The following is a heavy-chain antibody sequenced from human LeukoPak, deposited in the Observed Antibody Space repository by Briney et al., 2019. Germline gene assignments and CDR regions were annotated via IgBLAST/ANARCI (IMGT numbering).Heavy chain of an antibody. V-gene: IGHV3-7*01. D-gene: IGHD1-26*01. Sequence: GGSLRLSCAASGFTFSRSWVGWVRQAPGKGLEWVANIKQDGTSKYYEDSLKGRFTISRDNAKNSVYLQMSSLRGEDTAVYYCARDVGGSLDYWGQGTLVTVSS. CDR3: ARDVGGSLDY. J-gene: IGHJ4*02. CDR1: GFTFSRSW. CDR2: IKQDGTSK.